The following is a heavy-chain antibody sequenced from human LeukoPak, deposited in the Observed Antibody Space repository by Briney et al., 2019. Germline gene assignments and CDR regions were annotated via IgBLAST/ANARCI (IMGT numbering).Heavy chain of an antibody. CDR3: VRDQLIRSGDWYFDL. CDR1: GFTFSRYG. Sequence: GGSLRLSCAASGFTFSRYGMHWVRQAPGKGLEWVAVIWYDGSNLYYADSVKGRFTISRDNSKNTLYLQMNSLRVEDTAVYYCVRDQLIRSGDWYFDLWGRGTLVAVSS. J-gene: IGHJ2*01. CDR2: IWYDGSNL. V-gene: IGHV3-33*01. D-gene: IGHD5-24*01.